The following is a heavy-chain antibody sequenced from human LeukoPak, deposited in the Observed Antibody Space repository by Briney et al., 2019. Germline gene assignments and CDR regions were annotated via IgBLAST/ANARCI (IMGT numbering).Heavy chain of an antibody. CDR1: RFTFRNYG. V-gene: IGHV3-30*02. CDR2: IRYDGSTK. CDR3: AALHTGTFVDY. J-gene: IGHJ4*02. D-gene: IGHD4-17*01. Sequence: GGSLRLSCVASRFTFRNYGMHWVRQAPGKGLEWVAFIRYDGSTKFYTDSVKGRFAISRDNSKNTLSLQMNSLRTEDTAVYYCAALHTGTFVDYWGQGTLVTVSS.